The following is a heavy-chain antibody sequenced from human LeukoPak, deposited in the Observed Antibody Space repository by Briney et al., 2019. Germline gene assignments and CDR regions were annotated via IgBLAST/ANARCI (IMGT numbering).Heavy chain of an antibody. Sequence: SETLSLTCSVSGGSVSGYYWSWIRQCAGKGLKWIGRIYPSGTTHYNPSLKSRVTMSVDTSKNQFSLKLTSVTAADTAVYYCADDFGDWGQGTLVTVSS. J-gene: IGHJ4*02. CDR2: IYPSGTT. V-gene: IGHV4-4*07. CDR3: ADDFGD. CDR1: GGSVSGYY. D-gene: IGHD4-17*01.